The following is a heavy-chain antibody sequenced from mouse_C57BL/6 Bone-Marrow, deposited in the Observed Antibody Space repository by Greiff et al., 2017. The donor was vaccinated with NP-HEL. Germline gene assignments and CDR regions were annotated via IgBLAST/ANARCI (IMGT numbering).Heavy chain of an antibody. D-gene: IGHD2-4*01. J-gene: IGHJ3*01. CDR3: TRPWGLRRGAWFAY. V-gene: IGHV5-9-1*02. CDR2: ISSGGDYI. CDR1: GFTFSSYA. Sequence: EVQVVESGEGLVKPGGSLKLSCAASGFTFSSYAMSWVRQTPEKRLEWVAYISSGGDYIYYADTVKGRFTISRDNARNTLYLQMSSLKSEDTAMYYCTRPWGLRRGAWFAYWGQGTLVTVSA.